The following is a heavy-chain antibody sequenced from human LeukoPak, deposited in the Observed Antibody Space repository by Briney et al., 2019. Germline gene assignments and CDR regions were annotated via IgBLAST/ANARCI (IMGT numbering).Heavy chain of an antibody. Sequence: ASVKVSCKASGGTFSRYAISWVRQAPGQGLEWMGGIIPIFGTPNYAQKFQGRVTITADESTSTAYMELSSLRSEDTAVYYCASRDCGGDCYSSYYYYGMDVWGQGTTVTVSS. J-gene: IGHJ6*02. CDR2: IIPIFGTP. CDR1: GGTFSRYA. CDR3: ASRDCGGDCYSSYYYYGMDV. D-gene: IGHD2-21*02. V-gene: IGHV1-69*13.